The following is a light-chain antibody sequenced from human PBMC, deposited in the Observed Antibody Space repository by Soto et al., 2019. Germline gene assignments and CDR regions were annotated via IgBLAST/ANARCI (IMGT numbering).Light chain of an antibody. CDR2: GAS. CDR3: QQYNNWPT. CDR1: QSVSSN. V-gene: IGKV3-15*01. Sequence: ERVMTQSRATLSVSPGERCTLSCRASQSVSSNLAWYQQKPCQAPRLLIYGASTRATGIPARLSGSGSGTEFTLTISSLQSEDFAVYYCQQYNNWPTFGQGTKVDIK. J-gene: IGKJ1*01.